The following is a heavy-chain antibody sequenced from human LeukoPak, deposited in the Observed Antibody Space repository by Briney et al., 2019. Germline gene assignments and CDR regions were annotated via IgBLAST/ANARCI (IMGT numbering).Heavy chain of an antibody. CDR1: GFTVSSNY. J-gene: IGHJ5*02. CDR2: IYSGGST. D-gene: IGHD7-27*01. Sequence: GGSLRLSCAASGFTVSSNYMSWVRQAPGKGLEWVSVIYSGGSTYYADSVKGRFTISRDKSKNTLYLQMNSLRAEGTAVYYCARVGNWGNWFDPWGQGTLVTVSS. CDR3: ARVGNWGNWFDP. V-gene: IGHV3-53*01.